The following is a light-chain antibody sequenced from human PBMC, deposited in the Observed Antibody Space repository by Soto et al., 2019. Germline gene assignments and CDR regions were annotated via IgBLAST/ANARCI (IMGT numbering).Light chain of an antibody. Sequence: QSVLTQPASVSGSPGQSITISCTGTSSDVGGYNYVSWYQQHPGKAPKLMIYEVNNRPSGVSNRFSGSKSGNTASLTISGLQAEDEADYYCSSYTSSSTPVVFGGGTTLTVL. CDR3: SSYTSSSTPVV. CDR1: SSDVGGYNY. J-gene: IGLJ2*01. V-gene: IGLV2-14*01. CDR2: EVN.